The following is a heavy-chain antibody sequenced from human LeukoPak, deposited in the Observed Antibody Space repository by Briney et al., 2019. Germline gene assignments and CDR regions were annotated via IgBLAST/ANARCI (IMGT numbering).Heavy chain of an antibody. CDR2: LYYSGST. V-gene: IGHV4-39*02. CDR3: ARSITAAAGTWNSVWYFDL. Sequence: SETLSLTCTVSGGSISSSSYYWGWIRQSPGKGLEWIGSLYYSGSTYDNPSLKSRVTISIDTSRKHLSLNLRSATAADTAVYYCARSITAAAGTWNSVWYFDLWGRGTLVTVSS. CDR1: GGSISSSSYY. J-gene: IGHJ2*01. D-gene: IGHD6-13*01.